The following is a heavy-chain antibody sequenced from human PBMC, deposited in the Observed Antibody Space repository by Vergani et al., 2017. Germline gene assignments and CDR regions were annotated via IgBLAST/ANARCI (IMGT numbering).Heavy chain of an antibody. D-gene: IGHD3-9*01. J-gene: IGHJ5*02. CDR2: FDPEDGET. CDR1: GYTLTELS. V-gene: IGHV1-24*01. CDR3: ATARNDYDILAGYIGRYNGFDP. Sequence: QVQLVQSGAEVKKPGASVKVSCKVSGYTLTELSMHWVRQAPGKGLEWMGGFDPEDGETIYAQKFKGRVTMTEDTSTDTAYMELSSLRSEDTAVYYCATARNDYDILAGYIGRYNGFDPWGQGTLVTVSS.